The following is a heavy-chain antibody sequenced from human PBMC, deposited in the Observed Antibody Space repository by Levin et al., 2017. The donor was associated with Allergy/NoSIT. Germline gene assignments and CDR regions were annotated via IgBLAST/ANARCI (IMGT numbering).Heavy chain of an antibody. CDR3: ARVGIVVVNNAFDI. D-gene: IGHD3-22*01. Sequence: SQTLSLTCTVSGGSISSGGYYWSWIRQHPGKGLEWIGYIYYSGSTYYNPSLKSRVTISVDTSKNQFSPKLSSVTAADTAVYYCARVGIVVVNNAFDIWGQGTMVTVSS. CDR1: GGSISSGGYY. V-gene: IGHV4-31*03. CDR2: IYYSGST. J-gene: IGHJ3*02.